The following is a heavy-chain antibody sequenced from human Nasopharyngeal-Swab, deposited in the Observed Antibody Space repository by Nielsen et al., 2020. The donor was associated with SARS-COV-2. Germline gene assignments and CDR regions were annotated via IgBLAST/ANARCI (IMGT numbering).Heavy chain of an antibody. J-gene: IGHJ4*02. CDR1: GFTFSNAW. Sequence: GGSLRLSCAASGFTFSNAWMSWVRQAPGKGLEWVGRIKSKTDGGTTDYVAPVKGRFTISRDDSKNTLYLQMNSLKTEDTAVYYCTTTQWLDRLFDYWGQGTLVTVSS. D-gene: IGHD6-19*01. V-gene: IGHV3-15*01. CDR2: IKSKTDGGTT. CDR3: TTTQWLDRLFDY.